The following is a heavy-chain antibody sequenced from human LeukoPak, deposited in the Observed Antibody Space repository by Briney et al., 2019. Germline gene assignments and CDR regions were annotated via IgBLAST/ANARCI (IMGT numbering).Heavy chain of an antibody. CDR3: ALVGATGNFDY. CDR2: ISYDESNK. CDR1: GFTFSSYG. V-gene: IGHV3-30*03. Sequence: GGSLRLACVASGFTFSSYGMHWVRQAPGKGLEWVAVISYDESNKNYADSVKGRFTISRDNSKNTLYLQMNSLRAEDTAVYYCALVGATGNFDYWGQGTLVTVSS. J-gene: IGHJ4*02. D-gene: IGHD1-26*01.